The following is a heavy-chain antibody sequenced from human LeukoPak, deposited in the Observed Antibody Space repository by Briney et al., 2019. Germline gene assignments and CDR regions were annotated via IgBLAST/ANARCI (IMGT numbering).Heavy chain of an antibody. V-gene: IGHV3-21*01. CDR1: GFTFCSYS. Sequence: GGSLRLSCAASGFTFCSYSMNWVRQAPGKGLEWVSSISSSSSYIYYADSVKGRFTISRDNAKNSLYLQMNSLRAEDTAVYYCAWSYYGSGSYYNEVPFDYWGQGTLVTVSS. CDR2: ISSSSSYI. J-gene: IGHJ4*02. D-gene: IGHD3-10*01. CDR3: AWSYYGSGSYYNEVPFDY.